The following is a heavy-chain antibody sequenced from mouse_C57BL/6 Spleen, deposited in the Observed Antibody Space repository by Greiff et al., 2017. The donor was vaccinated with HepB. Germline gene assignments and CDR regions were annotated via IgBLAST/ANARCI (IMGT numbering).Heavy chain of an antibody. Sequence: EVQGVESGPGLVKPSQSLSLTCTVTGYSITSGYGWNWIRQFPGNKLEWMGYISYSGSTNYNPSLKSRISITRDTSKNQFVLQLNSVTTEDTATYYAARTARIKYWGQGTTLTVSS. V-gene: IGHV3-2*02. CDR3: ARTARIKY. J-gene: IGHJ2*01. CDR1: GYSITSGYG. D-gene: IGHD1-2*01. CDR2: ISYSGST.